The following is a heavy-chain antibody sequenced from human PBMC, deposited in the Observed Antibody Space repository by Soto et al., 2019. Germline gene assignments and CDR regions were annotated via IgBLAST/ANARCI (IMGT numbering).Heavy chain of an antibody. CDR3: ARQASRYNRIDY. J-gene: IGHJ4*02. CDR1: GGSFSGYY. Sequence: SETLSLTCAVYGGSFSGYYWSWIRQPPGKGLEWIGEINHSGSTNYNPSLKSRVTISVDTSKNQFSLKLSSVTAADTAVYYCARQASRYNRIDYWGPGIRVTVSS. CDR2: INHSGST. V-gene: IGHV4-34*01. D-gene: IGHD5-12*01.